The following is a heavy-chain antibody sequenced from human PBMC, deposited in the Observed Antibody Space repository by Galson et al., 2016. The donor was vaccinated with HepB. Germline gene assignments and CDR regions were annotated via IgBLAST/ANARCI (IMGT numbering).Heavy chain of an antibody. D-gene: IGHD2-21*01. CDR1: GFTFSSYA. Sequence: SLRLSCAASGFTFSSYAMHWVRQAPGKGLQWVTVISYDGSNKYYADSVQGRFTISRDNSKNTTHLQMNSLRPDDTAVYYCAKVRRQWLLGPPVIDYWGQGTLVTVSS. CDR2: ISYDGSNK. J-gene: IGHJ4*02. V-gene: IGHV3-30*18. CDR3: AKVRRQWLLGPPVIDY.